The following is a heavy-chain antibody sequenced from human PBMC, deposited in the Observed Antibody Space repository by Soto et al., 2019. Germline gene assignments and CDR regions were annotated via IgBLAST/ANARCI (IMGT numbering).Heavy chain of an antibody. V-gene: IGHV5-51*01. Sequence: GESLKISCKGSGYSFTSYWIGWVRQMPGKALEWMGIIYPGDSDTRYSPSFQGQVTISADKSISTAYLQWSSLKASDTAMYYCARNRGYSYGYDPGMDVWGKGSTLTVSS. CDR1: GYSFTSYW. CDR3: ARNRGYSYGYDPGMDV. J-gene: IGHJ6*04. CDR2: IYPGDSDT. D-gene: IGHD5-18*01.